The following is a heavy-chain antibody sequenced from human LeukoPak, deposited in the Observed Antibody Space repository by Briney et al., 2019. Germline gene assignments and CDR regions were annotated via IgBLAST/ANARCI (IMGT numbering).Heavy chain of an antibody. V-gene: IGHV4-34*01. CDR3: ARDSGWLRLRLDDY. CDR1: GGSFSGYY. D-gene: IGHD5-12*01. Sequence: SETLSLTCAVYGGSFSGYYWSWIRQPPGKGLEWIGEINHSGSTNYNPSLKSRVTISVDTSKNQFSLKLSSVTAADTAVYYCARDSGWLRLRLDDYWGQGTLVTVSS. J-gene: IGHJ4*02. CDR2: INHSGST.